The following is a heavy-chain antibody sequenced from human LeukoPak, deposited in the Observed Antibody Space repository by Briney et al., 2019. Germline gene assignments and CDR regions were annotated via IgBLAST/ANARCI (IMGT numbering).Heavy chain of an antibody. CDR2: INTDGSTT. Sequence: GGSLRLSCAASGFTFSSHWMHWVRQAPGKGLVWVSIINTDGSTTRYADSVEGRFTISRDNARNTLYLEMNSPRVEDTAVYFCARDTSRTMDVWGQGTTVTV. J-gene: IGHJ6*02. CDR3: ARDTSRTMDV. CDR1: GFTFSSHW. V-gene: IGHV3-74*01.